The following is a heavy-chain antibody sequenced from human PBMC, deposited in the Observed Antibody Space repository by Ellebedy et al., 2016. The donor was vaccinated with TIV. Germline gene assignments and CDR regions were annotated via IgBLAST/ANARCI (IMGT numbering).Heavy chain of an antibody. CDR2: ISSSSSYI. Sequence: GGSLRLXXAASGFTFSSYSMNWVRQAPGKGLEWVSSISSSSSYIYYADSVKGRFTISRDNAKNSLYLQMNSLRAEDTAVYYCARGERYCSSTSCYYFDYWGQGTLVTVSS. J-gene: IGHJ4*02. CDR1: GFTFSSYS. V-gene: IGHV3-21*01. D-gene: IGHD2-2*01. CDR3: ARGERYCSSTSCYYFDY.